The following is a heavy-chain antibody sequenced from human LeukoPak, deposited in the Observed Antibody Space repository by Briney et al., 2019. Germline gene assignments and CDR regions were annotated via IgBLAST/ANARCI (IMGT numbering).Heavy chain of an antibody. CDR1: GFTFSSYA. CDR3: AKDYYDSSGYIK. D-gene: IGHD3-22*01. CDR2: ISGSGGST. V-gene: IGHV3-23*01. Sequence: GGSLRLSCAASGFTFSSYAMSWVRQAPRKGLEWVSAISGSGGSTYYADSVKGRFTISRDNSKNTLYLQMNSLRAEDTAVYYCAKDYYDSSGYIKWGQGTLVTVSS. J-gene: IGHJ4*02.